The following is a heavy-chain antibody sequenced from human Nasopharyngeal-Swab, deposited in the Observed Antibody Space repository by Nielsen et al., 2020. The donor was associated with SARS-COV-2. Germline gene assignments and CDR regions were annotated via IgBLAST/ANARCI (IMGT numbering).Heavy chain of an antibody. CDR3: AGEPAPYSSGRDY. V-gene: IGHV3-33*01. Sequence: GESLKISCAASGFTFSSYGMHWVRQAPGTGLEWVAVIWYDGSNKYYADSVKGRFTISSDNYKNTLYLQMNSLRAEDTAVYYCAGEPAPYSSGRDYWGQGTLVTVSS. J-gene: IGHJ4*02. CDR2: IWYDGSNK. CDR1: GFTFSSYG. D-gene: IGHD6-19*01.